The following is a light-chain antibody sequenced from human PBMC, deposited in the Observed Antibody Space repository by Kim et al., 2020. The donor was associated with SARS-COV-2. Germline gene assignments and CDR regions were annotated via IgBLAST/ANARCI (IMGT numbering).Light chain of an antibody. CDR2: RNN. Sequence: QKVNDTGSGSSSNIGSNYVYGYQQIPGTDPKLLSYRNNLRPAGVPDRFSGSTSGASASLAISGLRSGDEADYYCAAWDDSLGGSWVFGGGTQLTVL. V-gene: IGLV1-47*01. CDR3: AAWDDSLGGSWV. J-gene: IGLJ3*02. CDR1: SSNIGSNY.